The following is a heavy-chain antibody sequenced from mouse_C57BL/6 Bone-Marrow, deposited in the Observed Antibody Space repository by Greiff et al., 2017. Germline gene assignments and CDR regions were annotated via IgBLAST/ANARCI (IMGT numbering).Heavy chain of an antibody. CDR1: GYTFTSYW. Sequence: VQLQQSGAELVKPGASVKLSCKASGYTFTSYWMHWVKQRPGRGLEWIGRIDPNSGGTKYNEKFKSKATLTVDKPSSTAYMQLSSLTSEDSAVYYCAREPLLWLRRRGLGTSYYFDYWGQGTTLTVSS. CDR2: IDPNSGGT. J-gene: IGHJ2*01. D-gene: IGHD2-2*01. CDR3: AREPLLWLRRRGLGTSYYFDY. V-gene: IGHV1-72*01.